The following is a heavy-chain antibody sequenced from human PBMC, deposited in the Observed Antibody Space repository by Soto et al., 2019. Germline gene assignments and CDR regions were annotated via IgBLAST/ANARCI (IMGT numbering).Heavy chain of an antibody. V-gene: IGHV3-33*01. CDR3: ARDYGSGMDC. CDR2: IWYDGSNQ. Sequence: QVQLVESGGGVVQPGRSLRLSCAASGLTFSSYGMHWVRQAPGKGLEWVAIIWYDGSNQYYGDSMKGRFTISRDNSKNTLYLQMNSLRAEDTAVYYCARDYGSGMDCWGQGTLVTVSS. D-gene: IGHD3-10*01. CDR1: GLTFSSYG. J-gene: IGHJ4*02.